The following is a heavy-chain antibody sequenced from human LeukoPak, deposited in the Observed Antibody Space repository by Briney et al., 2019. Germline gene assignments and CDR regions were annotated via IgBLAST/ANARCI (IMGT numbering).Heavy chain of an antibody. J-gene: IGHJ4*02. V-gene: IGHV3-30*04. CDR3: ARDRSLYSYGYIFDY. CDR1: GFTFSSYA. CDR2: ISYDGSNK. D-gene: IGHD5-18*01. Sequence: GGSLRLSCAASGFTFSSYAMHWVRQAPGKGLEWVAVISYDGSNKYYADSVKGRFTISRDNSKNTLYLQMNSLRAEDTAVYYCARDRSLYSYGYIFDYWGQGTLVTVSS.